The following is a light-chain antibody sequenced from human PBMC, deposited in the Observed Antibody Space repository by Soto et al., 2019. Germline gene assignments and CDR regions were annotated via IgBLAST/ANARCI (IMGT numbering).Light chain of an antibody. CDR2: DVT. CDR3: ISYTSSSTVV. CDR1: SSDVGGYNY. J-gene: IGLJ2*01. V-gene: IGLV2-14*01. Sequence: SAPTQPASVSGSPGQSITISCTGTSSDVGGYNYVSWYQQHPGKAPKLMIYDVTNRPSGVSNRFSGSKSGNTASLTISGLQAEDEADYYCISYTSSSTVVFGGGTKLTVL.